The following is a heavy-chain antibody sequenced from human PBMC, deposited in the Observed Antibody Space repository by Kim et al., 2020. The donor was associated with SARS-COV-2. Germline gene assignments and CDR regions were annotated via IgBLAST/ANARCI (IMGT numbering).Heavy chain of an antibody. CDR3: AKDFSSGWRPGYYFDY. Sequence: GGSLRLSCAASGFTFDDYAMHWVRQAPGKGLEWVSGISWNSGSIGYADSVKGRFTISRDNAKNSLYVQMNSLRAEDTALYYCAKDFSSGWRPGYYFDYWGHGTLFTVSS. CDR2: ISWNSGSI. D-gene: IGHD6-19*01. CDR1: GFTFDDYA. J-gene: IGHJ4*01. V-gene: IGHV3-9*01.